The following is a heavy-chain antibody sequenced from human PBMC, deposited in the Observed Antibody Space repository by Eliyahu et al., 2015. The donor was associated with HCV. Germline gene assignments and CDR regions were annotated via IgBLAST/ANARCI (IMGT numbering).Heavy chain of an antibody. V-gene: IGHV3-9*01. CDR2: ISWNSGSI. CDR3: AKDMATGVTAIGRTYYYGMDV. J-gene: IGHJ6*02. D-gene: IGHD2-21*02. CDR1: GFTFXXYA. Sequence: EVQLVESGGGLVQPGKSLRLSCAASGFTFXXYAXHWVRQAPGKGLEWVSGISWNSGSIGYADSVKGRFTISRDNAKNSLYLQMNSLRAEDTALYYCAKDMATGVTAIGRTYYYGMDVWGQGTTVTVSS.